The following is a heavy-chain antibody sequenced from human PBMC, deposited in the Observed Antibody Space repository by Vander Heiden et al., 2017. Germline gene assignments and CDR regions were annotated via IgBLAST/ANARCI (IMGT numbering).Heavy chain of an antibody. CDR3: ARGRGIAAADHFAY. Sequence: QVQLQQWGAGLLKPSENLSLTCAVYGGSFSGYYCTWIRQPPGKGLEWIGAINHSGSTNYNPSLKSRVTISVDTSKNQFSLKLSSVTAADTAVYYCARGRGIAAADHFAYWGQVTLVTVSS. CDR1: GGSFSGYY. J-gene: IGHJ4*02. D-gene: IGHD6-13*01. V-gene: IGHV4-34*01. CDR2: INHSGST.